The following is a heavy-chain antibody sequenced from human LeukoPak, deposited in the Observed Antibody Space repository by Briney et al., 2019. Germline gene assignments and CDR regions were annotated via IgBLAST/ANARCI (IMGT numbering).Heavy chain of an antibody. CDR2: INHSGST. Sequence: PSETLTPTCAVYGGSFSGYYWSWIRQPPGKGLEWIGEINHSGSTNYNPSLKSRVTISVDTSKNQFSLKLSSVTAADTAVYYCARDHYDFWSGYYRSDAFDIWGQGTMVTVSS. J-gene: IGHJ3*02. V-gene: IGHV4-34*01. CDR1: GGSFSGYY. CDR3: ARDHYDFWSGYYRSDAFDI. D-gene: IGHD3-3*01.